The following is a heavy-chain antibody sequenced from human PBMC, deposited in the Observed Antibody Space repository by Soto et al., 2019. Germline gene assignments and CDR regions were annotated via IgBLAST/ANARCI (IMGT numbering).Heavy chain of an antibody. CDR2: ISTFNGKK. CDR1: GYTFTGFG. CDR3: ARVRSSRVTSGPGALDHFDH. V-gene: IGHV1-18*01. J-gene: IGHJ4*02. D-gene: IGHD6-13*01. Sequence: QVQLVQSGGEVRRPGASMKVSCKASGYTFTGFGITWVRQAPGQGLEWMGWISTFNGKKAYAEHLQDRVTMATDTSTTTAYMALRSLPSDGPAVYYCARVRSSRVTSGPGALDHFDHWGQGTLITVSS.